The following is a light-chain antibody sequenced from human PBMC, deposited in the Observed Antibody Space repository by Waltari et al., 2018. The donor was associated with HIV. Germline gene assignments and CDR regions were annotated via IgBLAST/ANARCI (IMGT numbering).Light chain of an antibody. J-gene: IGLJ3*02. Sequence: QSVLTHPPSVSAAPRQSVTIPCSGSSSNTGNNYLPWYQQLPGTAPKLLIYDNDKRPSGISDRFSGSKSATSATLAISGLRTGDEAHYYCGTRDSSLTEDWVFGGGTKLNVL. V-gene: IGLV1-51*01. CDR1: SSNTGNNY. CDR2: DND. CDR3: GTRDSSLTEDWV.